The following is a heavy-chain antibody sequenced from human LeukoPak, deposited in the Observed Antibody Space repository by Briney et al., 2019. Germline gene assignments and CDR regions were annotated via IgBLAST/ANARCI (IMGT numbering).Heavy chain of an antibody. CDR3: ARDPTAYCSGGSCFGDY. D-gene: IGHD2-15*01. J-gene: IGHJ4*02. V-gene: IGHV3-74*01. Sequence: GGSLRLSCAASGFTFSSYWMHWVRQAPGKGLVWVSRINSDGSSTSYADSVKGRFTISRDNSKNTLYLQMNSLRAEDTAVYYCARDPTAYCSGGSCFGDYWGQGTLVTVSS. CDR1: GFTFSSYW. CDR2: INSDGSST.